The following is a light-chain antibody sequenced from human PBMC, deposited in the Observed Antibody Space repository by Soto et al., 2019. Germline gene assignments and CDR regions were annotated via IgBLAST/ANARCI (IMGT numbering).Light chain of an antibody. V-gene: IGKV2-30*01. CDR2: MVS. Sequence: DVVMTQSPLSLPVTLGQPASISCSSDQSLVYYDGNIHLNWFQQRPGQSPRRLTYMVSNRDSGVPDRFSGSGSGTDFTLKISRVEAEDVGVYYCMQGTHWPPTFGPGTKVDIK. CDR1: QSLVYYDGNIH. CDR3: MQGTHWPPT. J-gene: IGKJ3*01.